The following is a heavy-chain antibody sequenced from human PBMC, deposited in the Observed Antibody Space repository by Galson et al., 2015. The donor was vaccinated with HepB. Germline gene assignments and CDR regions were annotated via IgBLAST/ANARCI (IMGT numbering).Heavy chain of an antibody. D-gene: IGHD2-2*01. CDR3: ARGRGSVDPYYHFYYGMDV. CDR2: IIPILGIA. V-gene: IGHV1-69*04. CDR1: GGTFSSYA. Sequence: SVKVSCKASGGTFSSYAISWVRQAPGQGLEWMGRIIPILGIANYAQKFQGRVTITADKSTSTAYMELSSLRSEDTAVYFCARGRGSVDPYYHFYYGMDVWGPGTTVTVSS. J-gene: IGHJ6*02.